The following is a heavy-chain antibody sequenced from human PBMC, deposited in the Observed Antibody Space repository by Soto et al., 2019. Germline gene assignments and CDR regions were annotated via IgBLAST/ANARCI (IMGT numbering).Heavy chain of an antibody. CDR3: ARVWSGDSSPFDY. CDR2: INHSGST. V-gene: IGHV4-34*01. D-gene: IGHD3-10*01. Sequence: QVQLQQWGAGLLKPSETLSLTCAVSGGSFRGYYWSWIRQPPGKGLEGIGEINHSGSTNYNPSPKSRVTISVDTSKNQFSLKLSSVTAADTAVYYWARVWSGDSSPFDYWGQGTLVTVSS. J-gene: IGHJ4*02. CDR1: GGSFRGYY.